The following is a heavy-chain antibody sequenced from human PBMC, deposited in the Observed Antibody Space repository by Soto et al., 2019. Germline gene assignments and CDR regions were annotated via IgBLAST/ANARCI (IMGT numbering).Heavy chain of an antibody. CDR3: ARQGFGDVDDGDFFDY. V-gene: IGHV4-39*01. D-gene: IGHD3-3*01. J-gene: IGHJ4*02. CDR2: IYYSGST. CDR1: GGSISSSSYY. Sequence: QLQLQESGPGLVKPSETLSLTCTVSGGSISSSSYYWGWIRQPPGKGLEWIGSIYYSGSTYYNPSLKSRVTISVDTSKNQFSLKLSSVTAADTAVYYCARQGFGDVDDGDFFDYWGQGTLVTVSS.